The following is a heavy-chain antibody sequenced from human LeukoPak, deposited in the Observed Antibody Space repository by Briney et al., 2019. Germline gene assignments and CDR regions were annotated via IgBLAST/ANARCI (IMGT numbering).Heavy chain of an antibody. Sequence: PGGSLRLSCVASGFTFIDYAMTWVRQGPGKGLEWVSSISSRNGNTFYSDSVKGRFTISRDDSKNTLYHQMNTLRAEDTATYFCAKDRGLYSGVFAFDMWGQGTLVTVSS. CDR2: ISSRNGNT. V-gene: IGHV3-23*01. CDR1: GFTFIDYA. D-gene: IGHD1-26*01. CDR3: AKDRGLYSGVFAFDM. J-gene: IGHJ3*02.